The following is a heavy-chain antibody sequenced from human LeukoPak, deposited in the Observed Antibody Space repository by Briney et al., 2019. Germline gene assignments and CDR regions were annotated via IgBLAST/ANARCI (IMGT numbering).Heavy chain of an antibody. CDR2: IYSGGST. CDR1: GFTVSSNY. Sequence: GGSLRLSCAASGFTVSSNYMSWVRQAPGKGLEWVSVIYSGGSTYYADSVKGRFTISRDNSKNTLYLQMNSLRAEDTAVYYCGSGKSLWFRELWNDYWGQGTLVTVSS. J-gene: IGHJ4*02. V-gene: IGHV3-53*01. D-gene: IGHD3-10*01. CDR3: GSGKSLWFRELWNDY.